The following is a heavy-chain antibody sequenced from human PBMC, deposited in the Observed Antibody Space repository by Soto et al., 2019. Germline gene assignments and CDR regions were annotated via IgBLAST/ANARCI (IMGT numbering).Heavy chain of an antibody. V-gene: IGHV3-30*04. CDR3: ARDYYGEGYFDY. CDR1: GFTFSTYA. J-gene: IGHJ4*02. D-gene: IGHD3-22*01. Sequence: QVQLVESGGGVVQPGRSLRLSCAASGFTFSTYAMHWVRLAPGKGLEWVAAISYDGSNKYYADSVKGRFTISRDNSKNTLYLQMNSLRAEDTAVYYCARDYYGEGYFDYWGQGTLVTVSS. CDR2: ISYDGSNK.